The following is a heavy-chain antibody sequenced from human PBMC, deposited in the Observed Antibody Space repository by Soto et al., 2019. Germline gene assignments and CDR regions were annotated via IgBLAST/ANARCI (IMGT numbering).Heavy chain of an antibody. CDR3: ARQGGIVVVPAAAPLDAFDI. Sequence: GESLKISCKGSGYSFTSYWIGWVRQMPGKGLEWMGIIYPGDSDTRYSPSFQGQVTISADKSISTAYLQWSSLKASDTAMYYCARQGGIVVVPAAAPLDAFDIWGQGTMVTV. V-gene: IGHV5-51*01. CDR1: GYSFTSYW. D-gene: IGHD2-2*01. CDR2: IYPGDSDT. J-gene: IGHJ3*02.